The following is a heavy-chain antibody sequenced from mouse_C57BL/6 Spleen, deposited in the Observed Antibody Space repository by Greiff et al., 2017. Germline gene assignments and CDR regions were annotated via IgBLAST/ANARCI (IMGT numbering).Heavy chain of an antibody. CDR3: ARWGYDYDPDD. CDR1: GYAFSSYW. D-gene: IGHD2-4*01. J-gene: IGHJ2*01. Sequence: LVESGAELVKPGASVKISCKASGYAFSSYWMNWVKQRPGKGLEWIGQIYPGDGDTNYNGKFKGKATLTADKSSSTAYMQLSSLTSEDSAVYFCARWGYDYDPDDWGQGTTLTVSS. V-gene: IGHV1-80*01. CDR2: IYPGDGDT.